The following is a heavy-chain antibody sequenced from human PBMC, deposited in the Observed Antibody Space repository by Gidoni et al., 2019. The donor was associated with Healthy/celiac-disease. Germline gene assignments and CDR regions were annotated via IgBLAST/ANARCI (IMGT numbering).Heavy chain of an antibody. V-gene: IGHV5-51*01. CDR2: IYPGDSDT. CDR1: GYSFTSYW. CDR3: ARLGVGLVYYDSSGSHTPDDAFDI. J-gene: IGHJ3*02. D-gene: IGHD3-22*01. Sequence: SCKGSGYSFTSYWIGWVRQMPGKGLEWMGIIYPGDSDTRYSPSFQGQVTISADKSISTAYLQWSSLKASDTAMYYCARLGVGLVYYDSSGSHTPDDAFDIWGQGTMVTVSS.